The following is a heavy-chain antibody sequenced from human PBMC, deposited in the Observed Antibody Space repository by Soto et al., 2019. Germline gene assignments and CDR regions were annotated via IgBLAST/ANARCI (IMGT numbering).Heavy chain of an antibody. Sequence: HVQLQQWGAGLLKTSETLSLTCAVYGGFVSSGSYYWSWIRQPPGKGLEWIGEMSHSGGTHFNRSLKGRVSISVGTSKTQFSLKMSSVTAADTALYYCARVERGTATTVVDAFDIWGPGTMVTVSS. CDR2: MSHSGGT. V-gene: IGHV4-34*01. D-gene: IGHD1-1*01. CDR3: ARVERGTATTVVDAFDI. CDR1: GGFVSSGSYY. J-gene: IGHJ3*02.